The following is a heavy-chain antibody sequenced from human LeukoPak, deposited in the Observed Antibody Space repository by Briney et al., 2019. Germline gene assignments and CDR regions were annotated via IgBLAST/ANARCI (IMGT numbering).Heavy chain of an antibody. D-gene: IGHD5-24*01. J-gene: IGHJ4*02. V-gene: IGHV1-2*02. CDR2: ITPSGGT. Sequence: ASVKVSCKASGYTYTSYAIHWVRQAPGQGLEWMGWITPSGGTNYPQKFQGRVAITWDTSITTAYMDLSRLTSDDTAVYYCARDRYGDGFAHLDYWGQGALVTVSS. CDR3: ARDRYGDGFAHLDY. CDR1: GYTYTSYA.